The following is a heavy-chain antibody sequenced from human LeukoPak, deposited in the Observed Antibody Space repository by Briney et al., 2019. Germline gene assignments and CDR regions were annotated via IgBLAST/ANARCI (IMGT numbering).Heavy chain of an antibody. J-gene: IGHJ4*02. V-gene: IGHV4-59*12. CDR2: IYHSGST. CDR3: ARDYYDSSGYYSGIDY. CDR1: GGSISSYY. Sequence: PSETLSLTCTVSGGSISSYYWSWIRQPPGKGLEWIGEIYHSGSTNYNPSLKSRVTISVDKSKNQFSLKLSSVTAADTAVYYCARDYYDSSGYYSGIDYWGQGTLVTVSS. D-gene: IGHD3-22*01.